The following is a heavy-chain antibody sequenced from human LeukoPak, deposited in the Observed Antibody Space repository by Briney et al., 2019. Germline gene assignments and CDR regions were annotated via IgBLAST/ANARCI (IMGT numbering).Heavy chain of an antibody. V-gene: IGHV1-69*04. D-gene: IGHD6-19*01. CDR2: IIPLLEIP. CDR1: GDSFRSYA. CDR3: AKTGYSSGWYFLGGGPTYGMDV. Sequence: SVKVSCKASGDSFRSYAISWVRQAPGQGLEWMGKIIPLLEIPSYAQKFQDRVTITADRSTSTAYMELSSLRSEDTAVYYCAKTGYSSGWYFLGGGPTYGMDVWGQGTTVTVSS. J-gene: IGHJ6*02.